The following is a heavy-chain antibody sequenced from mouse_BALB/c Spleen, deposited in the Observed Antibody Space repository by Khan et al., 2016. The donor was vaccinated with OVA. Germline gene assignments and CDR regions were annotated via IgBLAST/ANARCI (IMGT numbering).Heavy chain of an antibody. Sequence: EVELVESGGGLVKPGGSLKFSCAASGFTFSNYAMSWVRQTPEKRLEWVATISSGGSFTYYPDNIKGRFTISRDNANNTLYLQMSSLRTEDTAMYSCTRTPEYYGSNYFDYWGQGTTLTVSS. CDR2: ISSGGSFT. CDR1: GFTFSNYA. CDR3: TRTPEYYGSNYFDY. D-gene: IGHD1-1*01. J-gene: IGHJ2*01. V-gene: IGHV5-9-3*01.